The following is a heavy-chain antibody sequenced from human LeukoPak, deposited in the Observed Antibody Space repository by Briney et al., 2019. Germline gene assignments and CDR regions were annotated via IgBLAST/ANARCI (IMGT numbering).Heavy chain of an antibody. D-gene: IGHD3-16*01. CDR3: ARQRGDYGDYYYYMDV. J-gene: IGHJ6*03. CDR2: IYYSGST. Sequence: PSETLSLTCTVSGGSISSSSYYWGWIRQPPGQGLEWIGSIYYSGSTYYNPSLKSRVTISVDTSKNQFSLKLSSVTAADTAVYYCARQRGDYGDYYYYMDVWGKGTTVTVSS. V-gene: IGHV4-39*01. CDR1: GGSISSSSYY.